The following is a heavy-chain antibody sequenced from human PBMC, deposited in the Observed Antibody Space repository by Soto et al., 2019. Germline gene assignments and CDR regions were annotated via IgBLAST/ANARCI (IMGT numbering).Heavy chain of an antibody. Sequence: SETLCLTCTVSGGSISSGGYYWSWIRQHPGKGLEWIGYIYYSGSTYYNPSLKNRVTISVDKSNNQFSLELRAVTAADTAVYYCATLPPRIGVMTTEIPSRGQGTLVTVSS. CDR3: ATLPPRIGVMTTEIPS. D-gene: IGHD1-1*01. CDR2: IYYSGST. J-gene: IGHJ4*02. V-gene: IGHV4-31*09. CDR1: GGSISSGGYY.